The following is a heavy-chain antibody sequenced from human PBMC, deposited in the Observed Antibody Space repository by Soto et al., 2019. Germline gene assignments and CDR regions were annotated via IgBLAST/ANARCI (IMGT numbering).Heavy chain of an antibody. V-gene: IGHV1-18*04. Sequence: ASVKVSCKASGYTFTSYGISWVRQAPGQGLEWMGWISAYNGNTNYAQKLQGRVTMTTDTSTSTAYMELRSLRSDDTAVYYCARAYYVWGSYRPLDYFEYWGQGTLVTVSS. CDR3: ARAYYVWGSYRPLDYFEY. CDR2: ISAYNGNT. D-gene: IGHD3-16*02. J-gene: IGHJ4*02. CDR1: GYTFTSYG.